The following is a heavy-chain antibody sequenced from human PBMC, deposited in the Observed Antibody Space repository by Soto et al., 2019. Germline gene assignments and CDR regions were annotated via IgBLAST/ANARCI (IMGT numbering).Heavy chain of an antibody. CDR2: ISYDGSDK. J-gene: IGHJ4*02. Sequence: ESGGGVVQPGRSLRVSCAASGFTFSSYGMNWVRQAPGKGLEWVAIISYDGSDKYYADSVKGRFTISRDNSKNTLYLQMNSLRGKDTAVYYCAKNPESYAWGLEGYCDYWGQGTLVTVSS. D-gene: IGHD3-16*01. CDR1: GFTFSSYG. V-gene: IGHV3-30*18. CDR3: AKNPESYAWGLEGYCDY.